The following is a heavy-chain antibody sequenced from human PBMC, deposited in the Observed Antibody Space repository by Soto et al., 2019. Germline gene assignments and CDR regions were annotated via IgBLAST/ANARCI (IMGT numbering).Heavy chain of an antibody. Sequence: GGSLRLSCAASGFTFSSYWMSWVRQAPGKGLEWVANIKQDGSEKYYVDSVKGRFTISRDNAKNSLYLQMNSLRAEDTAVYYCARWGRHFDWLLGGMDVWGQGTTVTVSS. D-gene: IGHD3-9*01. CDR2: IKQDGSEK. CDR1: GFTFSSYW. J-gene: IGHJ6*02. V-gene: IGHV3-7*05. CDR3: ARWGRHFDWLLGGMDV.